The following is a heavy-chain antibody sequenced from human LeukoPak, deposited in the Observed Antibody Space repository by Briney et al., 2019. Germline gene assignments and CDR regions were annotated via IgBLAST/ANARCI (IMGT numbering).Heavy chain of an antibody. CDR2: ISSGGSTI. J-gene: IGHJ4*02. V-gene: IGHV3-48*04. Sequence: GSLRLSCAASGFTFSSYSMNWVRQAPGKGLEWVSYISSGGSTIYYADSVKGRFTISRDNAKNSLFLQMNSLRAEDTAVYYCARVRGGLVATSFDYWGQGTLVTVSS. CDR3: ARVRGGLVATSFDY. CDR1: GFTFSSYS. D-gene: IGHD1-26*01.